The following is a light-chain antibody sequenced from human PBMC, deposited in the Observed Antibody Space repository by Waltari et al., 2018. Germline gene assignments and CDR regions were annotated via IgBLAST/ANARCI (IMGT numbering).Light chain of an antibody. Sequence: QSLLTQPPSISGAPGPRVTISCSGGSSNIGRNSVTCYGQVPGTAPKLVMFRNDQRPSGVSDRFSGSKSGTSASLAINGLLSADENDYICGAWDDSLNAWIFGGGTRLTVL. CDR1: SSNIGRNS. CDR2: RND. V-gene: IGLV1-44*01. J-gene: IGLJ3*02. CDR3: GAWDDSLNAWI.